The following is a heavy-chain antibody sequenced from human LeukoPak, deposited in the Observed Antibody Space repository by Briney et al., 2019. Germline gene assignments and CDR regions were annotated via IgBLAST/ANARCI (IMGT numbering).Heavy chain of an antibody. V-gene: IGHV3-64*01. CDR2: ISSNGGST. J-gene: IGHJ5*02. CDR3: ARVVRDYGSGSYGWFDP. CDR1: GFTFSSYA. D-gene: IGHD3-10*01. Sequence: QSGGSLRLSCAASGFTFSSYAMHWVRQAPGKGLEYVSAISSNGGSTYYANSVKGRFTISRDNSKNTLYLQMGSLRAEDMAVYYCARVVRDYGSGSYGWFDPWGQGTLVTVSS.